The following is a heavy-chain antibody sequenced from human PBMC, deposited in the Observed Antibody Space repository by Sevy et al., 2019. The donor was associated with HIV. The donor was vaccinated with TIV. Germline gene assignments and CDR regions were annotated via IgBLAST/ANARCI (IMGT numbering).Heavy chain of an antibody. J-gene: IGHJ4*01. D-gene: IGHD3-22*01. CDR2: INHSGST. CDR1: GGSFSNDD. V-gene: IGHV4-34*01. CDR3: ARWRGTRVTMMVMVTTSYFVN. Sequence: SETLSLTCAVYGGSFSNDDWSWIRQPPGKGLEWIGEINHSGSTNYNPSLKSRVTISIDTSKNQFSLRLTSVTAADTAVYYCARWRGTRVTMMVMVTTSYFVNWGHGALVTVSS.